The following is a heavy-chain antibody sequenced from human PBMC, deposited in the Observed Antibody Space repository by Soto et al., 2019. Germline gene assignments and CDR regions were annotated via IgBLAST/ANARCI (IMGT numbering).Heavy chain of an antibody. CDR3: ARYSSGWYYFDY. D-gene: IGHD6-19*01. J-gene: IGHJ4*02. V-gene: IGHV1-18*01. CDR2: ISAYNGNT. CDR1: GYTFTSYG. Sequence: ASVKVSCKASGYTFTSYGISWVRQAPGQGLEWMGWISAYNGNTNYAQKLQGRVTTTTDTSTSTAYMELRSLRSDDTAVYYCARYSSGWYYFDYWGQGTLVTVSS.